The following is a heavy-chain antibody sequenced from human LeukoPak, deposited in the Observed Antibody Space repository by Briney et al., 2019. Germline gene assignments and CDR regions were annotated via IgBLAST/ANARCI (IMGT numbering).Heavy chain of an antibody. CDR2: IYYSGST. V-gene: IGHV4-39*07. CDR1: GGSISSSSYY. D-gene: IGHD3-10*01. J-gene: IGHJ3*02. Sequence: SETLSLTCTVSGGSISSSSYYWGWIRQPPGKGLEWIGSIYYSGSTYYNPSLKSRVTISVDTSKNQFSLKLSSVTAADTAVYYCARVPTTYYYGSGISGGAFDIWGQGTMVTVSS. CDR3: ARVPTTYYYGSGISGGAFDI.